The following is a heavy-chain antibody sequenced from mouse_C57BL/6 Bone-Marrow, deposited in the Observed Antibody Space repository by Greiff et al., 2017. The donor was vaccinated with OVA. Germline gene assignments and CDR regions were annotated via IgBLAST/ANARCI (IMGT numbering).Heavy chain of an antibody. J-gene: IGHJ3*01. CDR2: INPSSGYT. CDR1: GYTFTSYW. Sequence: VQLQQSGAELAKPGASVKLSCKASGYTFTSYWMHWEKQRPGQGLEWIGYINPSSGYTKYNQKFKDKATLTADKSSSTAYMQLSSLTYEDSAVYYCARETDGYYAWFAYWGQGTLVTVSA. D-gene: IGHD2-3*01. V-gene: IGHV1-7*01. CDR3: ARETDGYYAWFAY.